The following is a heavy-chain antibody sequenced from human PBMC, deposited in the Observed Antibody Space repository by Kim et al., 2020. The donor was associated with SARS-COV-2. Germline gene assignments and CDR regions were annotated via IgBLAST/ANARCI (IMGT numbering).Heavy chain of an antibody. Sequence: GRFTITRDNAKNPLYLQMNSLRAEDTAVYYCAREGERSSRGMDAFDIWGQGTMVTVSS. V-gene: IGHV3-11*06. D-gene: IGHD3-16*01. CDR3: AREGERSSRGMDAFDI. J-gene: IGHJ3*02.